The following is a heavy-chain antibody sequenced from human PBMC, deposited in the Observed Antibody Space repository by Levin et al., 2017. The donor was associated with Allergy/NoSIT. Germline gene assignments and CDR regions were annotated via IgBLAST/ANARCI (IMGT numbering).Heavy chain of an antibody. Sequence: SQTLSLTCTVSGGSISSSSYYWGWIRQPPGKGLEWIGSIYYSGSTYYNPSLKSRVTISVDTSKNQFSLKLSSVTAADTAVYYCAGHRRRITIFGVGSNWFDPWGQGTLVTVSS. CDR1: GGSISSSSYY. CDR2: IYYSGST. J-gene: IGHJ5*02. D-gene: IGHD3-3*01. CDR3: AGHRRRITIFGVGSNWFDP. V-gene: IGHV4-39*01.